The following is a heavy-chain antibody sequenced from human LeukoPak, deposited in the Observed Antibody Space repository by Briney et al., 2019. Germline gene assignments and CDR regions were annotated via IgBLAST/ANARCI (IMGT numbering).Heavy chain of an antibody. D-gene: IGHD5-18*01. CDR3: AREFIIVAVDTAMVTDAFDI. Sequence: WGPPYISCVSKGGSFTGYYRGWIRGRPGKGQERIGEINHSGSTHYNPSLKSRVTISVDTSTHQFSLQLSSVTAADTAVYYCAREFIIVAVDTAMVTDAFDIWGQGTMVTVSS. CDR1: GGSFTGYY. J-gene: IGHJ3*02. CDR2: INHSGST. V-gene: IGHV4-34*01.